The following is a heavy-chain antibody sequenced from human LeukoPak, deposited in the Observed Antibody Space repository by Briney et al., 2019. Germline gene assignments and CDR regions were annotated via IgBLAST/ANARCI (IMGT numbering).Heavy chain of an antibody. Sequence: SETLSLTCTVSGGSISSSSYYWGWIRQSPGKGLEWIGSIYYSGSTYYNPSLKSRVTISVDTSKNQFSLKLSSVTAADTAAYYCARLRNIAMIKDWSSFHFDYWGQGTLVTVSS. J-gene: IGHJ4*02. V-gene: IGHV4-39*01. CDR1: GGSISSSSYY. D-gene: IGHD5-18*01. CDR3: ARLRNIAMIKDWSSFHFDY. CDR2: IYYSGST.